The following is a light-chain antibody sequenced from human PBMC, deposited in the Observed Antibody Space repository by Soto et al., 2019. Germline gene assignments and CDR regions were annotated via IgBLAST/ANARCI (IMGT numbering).Light chain of an antibody. CDR2: DAS. V-gene: IGKV3-15*01. Sequence: ETVMTQSPATLSVSPGERATLSCRASQSISSNLAWFQQKPGQAPRLLIYDASTMATGFPARFSGSGSGTEFTLTISSLQSEDFAVYYCQQYNNWPITFGQGTRLEI. CDR3: QQYNNWPIT. J-gene: IGKJ5*01. CDR1: QSISSN.